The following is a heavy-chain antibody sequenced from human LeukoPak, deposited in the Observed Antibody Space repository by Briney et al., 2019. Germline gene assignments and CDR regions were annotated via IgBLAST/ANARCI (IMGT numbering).Heavy chain of an antibody. D-gene: IGHD5-24*01. CDR1: GYTFKNYD. V-gene: IGHV1-8*02. J-gene: IGHJ4*02. Sequence: ASVKVSCKASGYTFKNYDINWVREATGQGLEWMGWMNPNSGNTGFAQKFQDRVSMTRDTSINTAYMELTSLRSGDTAVYYCARATPGGLHGYSFDYWGQGTVVTVYS. CDR3: ARATPGGLHGYSFDY. CDR2: MNPNSGNT.